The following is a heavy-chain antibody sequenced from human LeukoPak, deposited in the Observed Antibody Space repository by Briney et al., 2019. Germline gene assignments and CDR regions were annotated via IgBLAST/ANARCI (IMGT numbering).Heavy chain of an antibody. CDR2: IYTSGST. CDR3: ARDSLLPSAMGYYYMDV. Sequence: PSQTLSLTCTVSGGSLSSGRYHWSWIRQPAGKGLEWIGRIYTSGSTNHNPSLKSRVTISEDTSKNQFALKLSSVPAADTAPYYCARDSLLPSAMGYYYMDVWGKGTTVTVSS. D-gene: IGHD2-2*01. CDR1: GGSLSSGRYH. V-gene: IGHV4-61*02. J-gene: IGHJ6*03.